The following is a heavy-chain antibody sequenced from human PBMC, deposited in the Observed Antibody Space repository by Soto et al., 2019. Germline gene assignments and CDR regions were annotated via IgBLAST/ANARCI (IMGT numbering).Heavy chain of an antibody. CDR3: ATAPSYDSSAYWAGAFDI. D-gene: IGHD3-22*01. J-gene: IGHJ3*02. V-gene: IGHV1-24*01. CDR1: GYTLTELS. Sequence: ASVKVSCQVSGYTLTELSMHWVRQAPGKGLEWMGGFDPEDGETIYAQKFQGRVTMTEDTSTDTAYMELSSLRSEDTAVYYCATAPSYDSSAYWAGAFDIWGQGTMLTVSS. CDR2: FDPEDGET.